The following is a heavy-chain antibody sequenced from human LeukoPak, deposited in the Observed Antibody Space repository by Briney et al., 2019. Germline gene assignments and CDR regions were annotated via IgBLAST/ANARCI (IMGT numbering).Heavy chain of an antibody. CDR2: ISGSGGST. CDR1: GFTFSGYA. V-gene: IGHV3-23*01. D-gene: IGHD3-10*01. Sequence: GRSLRLSCAASGFTFSGYAMSWVRQAPGQGLEWGSDISGSGGSTYYADSVKGRVTISRDNSKNTPYLQMNRLRAQDEAVYYCGKAPFYGSGSYFDYWGQGTLVTVSS. J-gene: IGHJ4*02. CDR3: GKAPFYGSGSYFDY.